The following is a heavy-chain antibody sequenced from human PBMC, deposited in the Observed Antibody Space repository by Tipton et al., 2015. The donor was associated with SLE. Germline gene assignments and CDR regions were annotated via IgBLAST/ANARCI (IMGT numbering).Heavy chain of an antibody. CDR3: AREGSSSRLDP. J-gene: IGHJ5*02. V-gene: IGHV4-61*02. CDR1: GDSFSSGSSS. D-gene: IGHD6-6*01. CDR2: IYKSGST. Sequence: TLSLTCTVSGDSFSSGSSSWNWVRQPARKGLEWIGRIYKSGSTNYNPSLRGRVTIAVDTSKNQFSLKMTSMTAEDTAVYYCAREGSSSRLDPWGQGTLVTVSS.